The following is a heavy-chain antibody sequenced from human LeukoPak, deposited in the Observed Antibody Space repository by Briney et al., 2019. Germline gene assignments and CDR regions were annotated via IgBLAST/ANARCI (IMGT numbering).Heavy chain of an antibody. D-gene: IGHD2-8*02. CDR2: ISWNSVTI. V-gene: IGHV3-9*01. CDR1: GFTLSSYA. Sequence: GGSLRXSCAASGFTLSSYAMSWVRQGPGKGLEWVSGISWNSVTIVYADSVKGRFTISRDNAKKSLYLQMNSLRGEDTAFYYCTGXLYSLDNWFDPWGQGTLVTVSS. J-gene: IGHJ5*02. CDR3: TGXLYSLDNWFDP.